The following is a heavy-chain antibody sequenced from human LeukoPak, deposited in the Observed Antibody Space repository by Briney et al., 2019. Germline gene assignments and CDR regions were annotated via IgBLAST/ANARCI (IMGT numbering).Heavy chain of an antibody. CDR2: ISYDGSNK. D-gene: IGHD3-9*01. CDR3: AKETYDILTGYYYGMDV. Sequence: PGGSLRLSCAASGFTFSSYGMHWVRQAPGKGLEWVAVISYDGSNKYYADSVKDRFTISRDNSKNTLYLQMNSLRAEDTAVYYCAKETYDILTGYYYGMDVWGQGTTVTVSS. CDR1: GFTFSSYG. J-gene: IGHJ6*02. V-gene: IGHV3-30*18.